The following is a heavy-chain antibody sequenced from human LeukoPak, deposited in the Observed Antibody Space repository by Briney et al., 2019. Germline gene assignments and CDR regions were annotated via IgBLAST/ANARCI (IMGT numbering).Heavy chain of an antibody. CDR2: IYTSGNT. CDR1: GGSISSDNYF. CDR3: AREGVIYYYGSGTYEGFDP. D-gene: IGHD3-10*01. J-gene: IGHJ5*02. Sequence: PSETLSLTCTVSGGSISSDNYFWSWIRQPAGKGLEWIGRIYTSGNTNYNPSLKSRVTISVDTPKNQFSLKLSSVTAADTAVYYCAREGVIYYYGSGTYEGFDPWGQGTLVTVST. V-gene: IGHV4-61*02.